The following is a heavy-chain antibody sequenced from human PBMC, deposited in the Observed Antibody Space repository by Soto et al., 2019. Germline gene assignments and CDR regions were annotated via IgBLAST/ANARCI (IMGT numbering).Heavy chain of an antibody. J-gene: IGHJ4*02. V-gene: IGHV3-74*01. CDR3: ARESEAFGRRYFDY. D-gene: IGHD2-15*01. CDR1: GFTLSNYW. CDR2: INSDESDT. Sequence: PGGSLRLSCAASGFTLSNYWMHWVRQAPGKGLVWVSRINSDESDTTYADSVKGRFTISRDNAKNTLFLQMNSLRAEDTAVYYCARESEAFGRRYFDYWGQGTPVTVSS.